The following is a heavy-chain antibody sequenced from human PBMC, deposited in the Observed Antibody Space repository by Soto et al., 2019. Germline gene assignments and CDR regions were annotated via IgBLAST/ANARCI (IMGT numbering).Heavy chain of an antibody. CDR1: GGTFSSYA. J-gene: IGHJ6*02. D-gene: IGHD3-22*01. CDR2: IIPILGIA. V-gene: IGHV1-69*10. CDR3: ARPHNSSGYPYYYYGMDV. Sequence: ASVKVSCKASGGTFSSYAISWVRQAPGQGLEWMGGIIPILGIANYAQKFQGRVTITADKSTSTAYMELSSLRSEDTVVYYCARPHNSSGYPYYYYGMDVWGQGTTVTVSS.